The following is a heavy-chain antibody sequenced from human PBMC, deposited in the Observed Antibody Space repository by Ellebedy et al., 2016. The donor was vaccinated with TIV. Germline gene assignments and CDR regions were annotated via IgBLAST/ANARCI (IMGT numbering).Heavy chain of an antibody. CDR1: GYTFTSFG. CDR2: ISAYNGNT. D-gene: IGHD3-22*01. CDR3: ARKGPFGYDNSGFSDY. Sequence: ASVKVSCKASGYTFTSFGIIWVRQAPGQGLEWMGWISAYNGNTNYAQKFQGRVTMTTDTSASIAYMEVRSLRSDDTAVYYCARKGPFGYDNSGFSDYWGQGTLVTVSS. V-gene: IGHV1-18*01. J-gene: IGHJ4*02.